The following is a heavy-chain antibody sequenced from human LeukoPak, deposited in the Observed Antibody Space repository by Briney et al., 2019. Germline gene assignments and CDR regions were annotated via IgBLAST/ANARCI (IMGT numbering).Heavy chain of an antibody. CDR2: INHRGST. CDR1: GGSFSGYY. D-gene: IGHD3-3*01. Sequence: SETLSLTCAVYGGSFSGYYWSWIRQPPGKGLEWIGEINHRGSTNYNPSLKSRVTISVDTSKNQFSLKLSSVTAADTAVYYCARGHNNASTYYDFWSGFNYYFDYWGQGTLVTVSS. CDR3: ARGHNNASTYYDFWSGFNYYFDY. V-gene: IGHV4-34*01. J-gene: IGHJ4*02.